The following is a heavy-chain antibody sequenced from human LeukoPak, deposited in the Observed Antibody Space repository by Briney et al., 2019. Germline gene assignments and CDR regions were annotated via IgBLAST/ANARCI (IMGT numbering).Heavy chain of an antibody. J-gene: IGHJ6*02. Sequence: PGGSLRLSCAASGFTFSSYAMNWVRQAPGKGLEWVSGISGNSGSTYYEDSVKGRFTISRDNSKNTLYLQMNSLRAEDTAVYYCARKYYNMDVWGQGTTVTVSS. CDR2: ISGNSGST. CDR1: GFTFSSYA. CDR3: ARKYYNMDV. V-gene: IGHV3-23*01.